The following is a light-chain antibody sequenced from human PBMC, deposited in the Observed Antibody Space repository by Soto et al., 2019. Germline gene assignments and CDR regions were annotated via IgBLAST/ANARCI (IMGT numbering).Light chain of an antibody. V-gene: IGKV1-39*01. J-gene: IGKJ4*01. CDR2: GVS. Sequence: DIQMTQSPSSLSASVGDRVSITCRASQSISTSLNWYQQKPGKAPKLLIYGVSSLHSGVASRFSGSGSGTDFTLTISSLQPEDFATYYCQQSYSAPSFGGGTKVEIK. CDR3: QQSYSAPS. CDR1: QSISTS.